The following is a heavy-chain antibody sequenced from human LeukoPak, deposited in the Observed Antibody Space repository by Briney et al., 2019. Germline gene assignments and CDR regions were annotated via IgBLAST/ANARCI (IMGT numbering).Heavy chain of an antibody. V-gene: IGHV3-23*01. Sequence: GGSLRLSCAASGFTFSSYAMSWVRQVPGKGLEWVSAISGSGGSTYYADSVKGRFTISRDNSKNTLYLQMNSLRAEDTAVYYRAKIARLWFGEPPDYWGQGTLVTVSS. CDR2: ISGSGGST. CDR3: AKIARLWFGEPPDY. CDR1: GFTFSSYA. D-gene: IGHD3-10*01. J-gene: IGHJ4*02.